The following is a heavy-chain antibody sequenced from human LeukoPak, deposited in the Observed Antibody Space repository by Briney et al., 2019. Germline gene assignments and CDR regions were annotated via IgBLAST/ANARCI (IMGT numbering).Heavy chain of an antibody. J-gene: IGHJ4*02. Sequence: GGSLRLSCAASGFTFSSYAMHWVRQAPGKGLEWVAVISYDGSNKYYADSVKGRFTISRDNSKNTLYLQMNSLRAEDTAVYYCAKEIVGATRDWGQGTLVTVSS. CDR1: GFTFSSYA. CDR3: AKEIVGATRD. V-gene: IGHV3-30*04. D-gene: IGHD1-26*01. CDR2: ISYDGSNK.